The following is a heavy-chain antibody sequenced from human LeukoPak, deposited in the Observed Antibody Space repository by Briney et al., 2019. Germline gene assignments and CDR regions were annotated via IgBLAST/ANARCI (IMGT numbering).Heavy chain of an antibody. J-gene: IGHJ4*02. Sequence: SETLSLTCTVSGGSISSYYWSWIRQPPGKGLEWIGYIYYSGSTDYNPSLKSRVTISVDTSKNQFSLKLSSVTAADTAVYYCARHGPLTTNLEYYFDYWDQGTLVTVSS. CDR1: GGSISSYY. CDR3: ARHGPLTTNLEYYFDY. V-gene: IGHV4-59*08. CDR2: IYYSGST. D-gene: IGHD4/OR15-4a*01.